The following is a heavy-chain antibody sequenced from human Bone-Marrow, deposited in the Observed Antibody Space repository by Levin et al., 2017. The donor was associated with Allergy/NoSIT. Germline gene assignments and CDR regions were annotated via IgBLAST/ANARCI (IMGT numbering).Heavy chain of an antibody. CDR2: LSQDGAEK. CDR1: GFTFSDSW. CDR3: ARLGTAGSADY. V-gene: IGHV3-7*01. J-gene: IGHJ4*02. Sequence: PGESLKISCEVSGFTFSDSWMGWVRQAPGKGLEWVATLSQDGAEKYYVDSVRGRFTGSRDNAENSLFLQMSSLRAEDTAVYFCARLGTAGSADYWGQGARITVSS. D-gene: IGHD6-13*01.